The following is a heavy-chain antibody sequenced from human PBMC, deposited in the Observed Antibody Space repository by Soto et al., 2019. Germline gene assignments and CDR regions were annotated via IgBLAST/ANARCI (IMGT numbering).Heavy chain of an antibody. D-gene: IGHD6-19*01. Sequence: QVQLQESGPGLVKPSQTLSLTCTVSGGSISSGEYYWNWIRQPPGKGLEWIGYLYYSGSTFYNPSLKSRVTISGDTSKNQFSLHLSSVTAADTAVYYCARGIGYSSGRYAYWGQGTLVTVSS. CDR1: GGSISSGEYY. J-gene: IGHJ4*02. CDR2: LYYSGST. V-gene: IGHV4-30-4*01. CDR3: ARGIGYSSGRYAY.